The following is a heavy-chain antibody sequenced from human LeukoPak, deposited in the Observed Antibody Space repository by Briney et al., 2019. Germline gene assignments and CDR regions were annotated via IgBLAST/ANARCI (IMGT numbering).Heavy chain of an antibody. CDR2: INDSGRT. CDR1: GGSFSNYY. CDR3: ARRWNYGRNYYIDV. V-gene: IGHV4-34*01. J-gene: IGHJ6*03. D-gene: IGHD1-7*01. Sequence: SETLSLTCAVYGGSFSNYYWSWIRQPPGKGLEWIGEINDSGRTNYNPSLMSRVTVSVNTSKNQFSLRLTSVTATDTAVYYCARRWNYGRNYYIDVWGNGATVSVSS.